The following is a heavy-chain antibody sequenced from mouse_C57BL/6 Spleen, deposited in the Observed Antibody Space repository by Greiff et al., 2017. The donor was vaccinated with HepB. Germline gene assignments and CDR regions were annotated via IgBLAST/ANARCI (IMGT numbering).Heavy chain of an antibody. Sequence: QVQLKQPGAELVMPGASVKLSCKASGYTFTSYWMHWVKQRPGQGLEWIGEIDPSDSYTNYNQKFKGKSTLTVDKSSSTAYMQLSSLTSEDSAVYYCARYGSGYKLFDYWGQGTTLTVSS. CDR3: ARYGSGYKLFDY. D-gene: IGHD3-2*02. J-gene: IGHJ2*01. V-gene: IGHV1-69*01. CDR2: IDPSDSYT. CDR1: GYTFTSYW.